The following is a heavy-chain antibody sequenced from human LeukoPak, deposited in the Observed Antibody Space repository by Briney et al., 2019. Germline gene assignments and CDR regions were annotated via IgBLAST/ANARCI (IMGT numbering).Heavy chain of an antibody. CDR2: IIPIFGTA. Sequence: GASVKVSCKASGGTFSSYAISWVRQAPGQGLEWMGGIIPIFGTANYAQKFQGRVTITTDESTSTAYMELSSLRSEDTAVYYCAIAAAGSNWFDPWGQGTLVTVSS. CDR3: AIAAAGSNWFDP. D-gene: IGHD6-13*01. V-gene: IGHV1-69*05. J-gene: IGHJ5*02. CDR1: GGTFSSYA.